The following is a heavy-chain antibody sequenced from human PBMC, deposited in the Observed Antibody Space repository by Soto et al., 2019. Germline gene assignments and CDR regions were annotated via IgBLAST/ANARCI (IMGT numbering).Heavy chain of an antibody. Sequence: SVKVSCKASGGTFSSYAISWVRQAPGQGLEGMRGIIPIFGKANYAKNSQVIVTITADESTSTAYMELSSLRSEDTAVYYCASRRYCSSTSCSLFDRWGQGTLVTVSS. CDR3: ASRRYCSSTSCSLFDR. D-gene: IGHD2-2*01. CDR1: GGTFSSYA. V-gene: IGHV1-69*13. J-gene: IGHJ5*02. CDR2: IIPIFGKA.